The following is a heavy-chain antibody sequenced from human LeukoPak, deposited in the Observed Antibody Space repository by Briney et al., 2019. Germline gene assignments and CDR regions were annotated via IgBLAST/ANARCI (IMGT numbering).Heavy chain of an antibody. CDR2: IYYSGST. Sequence: SETLSLTCTVSGGSISSSSYYWSWIRQPPGKGLEWIGSIYYSGSTYYNPSLKSRVAISVDTSKNQLSLKLNSVTAADTAVYYCARSPRYYDSSGPLVLFDYWGQGTLVTVSS. CDR3: ARSPRYYDSSGPLVLFDY. V-gene: IGHV4-39*01. CDR1: GGSISSSSYY. D-gene: IGHD3-22*01. J-gene: IGHJ4*02.